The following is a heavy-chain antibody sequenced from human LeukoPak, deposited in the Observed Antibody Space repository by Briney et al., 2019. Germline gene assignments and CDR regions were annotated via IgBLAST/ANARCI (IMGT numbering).Heavy chain of an antibody. D-gene: IGHD3-22*01. CDR2: IQFDGNNK. V-gene: IGHV3-30*02. CDR3: AKKWSGDYDSSDIIDAFDI. CDR1: GFTFSSYG. J-gene: IGHJ3*02. Sequence: GGSLRLSCAASGFTFSSYGMHWVRQAPGKGLEWVAFIQFDGNNKYYADSVKGRFTISRDNSRNTLFLQMYSLRAEDTAVFYCAKKWSGDYDSSDIIDAFDIWGQGTMVTVSS.